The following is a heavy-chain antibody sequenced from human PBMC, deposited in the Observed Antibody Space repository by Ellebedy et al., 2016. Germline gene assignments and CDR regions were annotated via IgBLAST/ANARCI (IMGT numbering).Heavy chain of an antibody. V-gene: IGHV1-69*04. Sequence: SVKVSXKASGGTFSSYAISWVRQAPGQGLEWMGRIIPILGIANYAQKFQGRVTITADKSTSTVYMELSSLRSEDTAVYYCARSYDSSGYFFDYWGQGTLVTVSS. J-gene: IGHJ4*02. CDR2: IIPILGIA. D-gene: IGHD3-22*01. CDR1: GGTFSSYA. CDR3: ARSYDSSGYFFDY.